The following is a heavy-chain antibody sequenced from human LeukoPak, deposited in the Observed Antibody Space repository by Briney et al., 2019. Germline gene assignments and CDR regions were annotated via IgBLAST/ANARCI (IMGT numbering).Heavy chain of an antibody. J-gene: IGHJ4*01. D-gene: IGHD2/OR15-2a*01. CDR3: ASRESSMSRSH. CDR2: INEDGSVQ. Sequence: GGSLRLSCAASGFTFSDYWMNWVRQVPGKGLEWVANINEDGSVQDYVHSVRGRFTISRDNAKNSMYLQMNSLRAEDTAIYYCASRESSMSRSHWGHGTLVTVSS. V-gene: IGHV3-7*01. CDR1: GFTFSDYW.